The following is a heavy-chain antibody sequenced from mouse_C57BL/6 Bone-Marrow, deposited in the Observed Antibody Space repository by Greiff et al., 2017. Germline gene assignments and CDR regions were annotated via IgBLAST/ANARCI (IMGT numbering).Heavy chain of an antibody. CDR2: ISHGGSYT. V-gene: IGHV5-4*03. CDR1: GFTFSSYA. Sequence: EVMLVESGGGLVKPGGSLKLSCAASGFTFSSYAMSWVRQTPEKRLEWVATISHGGSYTYYPDNVKGRFTISRDKAKNTTYLQMSHLKSEDTAMYYCARAYDDGSSSYWYFEVWGKGTTVTVSS. CDR3: ARAYDDGSSSYWYFEV. D-gene: IGHD1-1*01. J-gene: IGHJ1*03.